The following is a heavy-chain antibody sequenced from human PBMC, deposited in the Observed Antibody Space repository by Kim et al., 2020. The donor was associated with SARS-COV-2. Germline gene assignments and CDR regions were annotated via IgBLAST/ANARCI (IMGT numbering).Heavy chain of an antibody. Sequence: GGSLRLSCAASGFTFNDHVMHWVRQVPGKGLEWVSGISCTSDSICYGDSVKGRFTISRDNSKSYLYLEMNSLRAEDTALYYCVKAYTCSGAVWNERYFYGLDVWGHGTTVTVSS. D-gene: IGHD2-15*01. J-gene: IGHJ6*02. CDR3: VKAYTCSGAVWNERYFYGLDV. V-gene: IGHV3-9*01. CDR1: GFTFNDHV. CDR2: ISCTSDSI.